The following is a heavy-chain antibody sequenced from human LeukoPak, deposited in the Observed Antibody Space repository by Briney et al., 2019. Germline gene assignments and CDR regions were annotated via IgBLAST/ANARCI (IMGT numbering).Heavy chain of an antibody. Sequence: GGSLRLSCAASGFTFSTYWMNWVRQAPGKGLEWVANIKQDGTEKYYVDSVKGRFTISRDNANNSLYLQMNSLRAEDTAVYYCARGYYPPEYWGPGALVTVSS. CDR2: IKQDGTEK. CDR1: GFTFSTYW. CDR3: ARGYYPPEY. D-gene: IGHD1-26*01. J-gene: IGHJ4*02. V-gene: IGHV3-7*05.